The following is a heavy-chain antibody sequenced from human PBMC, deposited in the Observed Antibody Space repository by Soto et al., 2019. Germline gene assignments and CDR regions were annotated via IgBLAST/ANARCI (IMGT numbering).Heavy chain of an antibody. V-gene: IGHV1-2*02. CDR2: INPTSGGT. CDR1: GYTFTDYY. CDR3: SXXXAVAGGSSNSLPNDY. J-gene: IGHJ4*02. Sequence: QVQLVQSGAEVKKPGASVKVSCKASGYTFTDYYMHWVRQAPGQGLEWMGWINPTSGGTSYAQNFQGRVTMTRDTSISTAYMELSRLSSDDTAVYYCSXXXAVAGGSSNSLPNDYWGQGTLVTVSS. D-gene: IGHD6-19*01.